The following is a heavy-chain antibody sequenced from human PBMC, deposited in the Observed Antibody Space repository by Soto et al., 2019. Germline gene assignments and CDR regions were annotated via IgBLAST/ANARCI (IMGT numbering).Heavy chain of an antibody. CDR1: GFTFTSYG. CDR3: VSDRGYGHASVPYS. V-gene: IGHV3-30*03. D-gene: IGHD5-18*01. Sequence: QAHLVESGGGVVQPGRSLRLSCAASGFTFTSYGMHWVRQAPGTRLEWVAVISYDGGLQHYADSVKGRFTISRDNSNKMVLMQINSLRAEDPAVYYCVSDRGYGHASVPYSWSQGTLVSVYS. J-gene: IGHJ4*02. CDR2: ISYDGGLQ.